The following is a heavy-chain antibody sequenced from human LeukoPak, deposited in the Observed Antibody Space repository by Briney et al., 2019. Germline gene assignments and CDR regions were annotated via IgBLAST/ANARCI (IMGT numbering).Heavy chain of an antibody. CDR1: GFTFSSYW. CDR3: ERAPGVVVPAAMAFDI. Sequence: GGSLRLSCAASGFTFSSYWMSWVRQAPGKGLEWVANIKQDGSEKYYVDSVKGRFTISRDNAKNSLYLQMNSLRAEDTAVYYCERAPGVVVPAAMAFDIWGQGTMVTVSS. D-gene: IGHD2-2*01. CDR2: IKQDGSEK. V-gene: IGHV3-7*01. J-gene: IGHJ3*02.